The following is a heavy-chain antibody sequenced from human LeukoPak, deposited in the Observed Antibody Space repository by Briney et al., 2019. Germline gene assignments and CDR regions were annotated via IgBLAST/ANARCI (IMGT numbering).Heavy chain of an antibody. Sequence: PSETLSLTCTVSGGSISSYYWSWIRQPPGKGLEWIGYIYYSGSTNYNPSLKSRVTISVDTSKNQFSLTLSSVTAADTAVYYCARGSYYYDSTGYYFDYWGQGTLVSVSS. D-gene: IGHD3-22*01. CDR2: IYYSGST. J-gene: IGHJ4*02. V-gene: IGHV4-59*08. CDR3: ARGSYYYDSTGYYFDY. CDR1: GGSISSYY.